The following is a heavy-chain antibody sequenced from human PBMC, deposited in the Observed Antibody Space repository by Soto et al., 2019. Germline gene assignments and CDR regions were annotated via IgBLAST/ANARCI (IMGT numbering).Heavy chain of an antibody. CDR1: GFTFSSYG. CDR2: ISYDGSNK. CDR3: AKDGRYCSGGSCYGNRRIDY. J-gene: IGHJ4*02. Sequence: QVQLVESGGGVVQPGRSLRLSCAASGFTFSSYGMHWVRQAPGKGLEWVAVISYDGSNKYYADSVKGRFTISRDKSKNTLYLQMNSLRAEDMAVYYCAKDGRYCSGGSCYGNRRIDYWGQGTLVTVSS. D-gene: IGHD2-15*01. V-gene: IGHV3-30*18.